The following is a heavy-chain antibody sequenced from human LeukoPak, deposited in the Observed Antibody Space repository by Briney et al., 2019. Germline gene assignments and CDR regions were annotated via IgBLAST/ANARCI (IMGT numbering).Heavy chain of an antibody. Sequence: SETLSLTCTVSGGSISNYHWSWIRQPSGKGLEWIGQIHTSGSTNYNPPLKSRVSMSIDTTEDQVSLTIRSVTAADTAFYYCARRDISSGWSFDYWGQGTLVTVSS. V-gene: IGHV4-4*07. CDR1: GGSISNYH. J-gene: IGHJ4*02. D-gene: IGHD6-19*01. CDR2: IHTSGST. CDR3: ARRDISSGWSFDY.